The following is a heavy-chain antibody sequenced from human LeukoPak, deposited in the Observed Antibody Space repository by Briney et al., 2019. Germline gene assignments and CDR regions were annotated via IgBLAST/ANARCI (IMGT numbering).Heavy chain of an antibody. V-gene: IGHV1-69*05. J-gene: IGHJ6*03. D-gene: IGHD3-3*01. CDR2: IIPIFGTA. CDR1: GGTFSSYA. Sequence: ASVKVSCKASGGTFSSYAISRVRQAPGQGLEWMGGIIPIFGTANYAQRFQGRVTITTDESTSTAYMELSSLRSEDTAVYYCARSALTIFGVVISRYYYMDVWGKGTTVTVSS. CDR3: ARSALTIFGVVISRYYYMDV.